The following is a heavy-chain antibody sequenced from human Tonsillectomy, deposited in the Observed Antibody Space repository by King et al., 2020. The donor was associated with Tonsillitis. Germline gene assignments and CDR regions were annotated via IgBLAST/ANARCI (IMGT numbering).Heavy chain of an antibody. CDR2: ISSTSTSI. Sequence: DVQLVESGGGFVQPGGSLRLACAASSFGLSDFGMNWVRQAPGKGLEWISYISSTSTSIYYADSVKGRFTISRDNANNSLYLHMNSLSDADTAVYYCARGVDVSMVCVTIPLGYGLDVWGQGTTVTVSS. CDR3: ARGVDVSMVCVTIPLGYGLDV. V-gene: IGHV3-48*02. CDR1: SFGLSDFG. J-gene: IGHJ6*02. D-gene: IGHD3-3*01.